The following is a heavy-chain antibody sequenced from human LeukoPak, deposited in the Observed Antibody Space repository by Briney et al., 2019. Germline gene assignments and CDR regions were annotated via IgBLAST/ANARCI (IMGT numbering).Heavy chain of an antibody. J-gene: IGHJ3*02. CDR3: ARAALLWFGPFKDAFDI. CDR1: GGSFSGYY. CDR2: INHSGST. Sequence: PSETLSLTCAVYGGSFSGYYWSWIRQPPGKGLEWIGEINHSGSTNYNPSLKSRVTISVDTSKNQFSLKLSSVTAADTAVYYCARAALLWFGPFKDAFDIWGQGTMVTVSS. V-gene: IGHV4-34*01. D-gene: IGHD3-10*01.